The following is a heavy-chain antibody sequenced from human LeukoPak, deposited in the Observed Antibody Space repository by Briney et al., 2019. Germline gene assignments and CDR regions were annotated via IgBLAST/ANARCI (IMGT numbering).Heavy chain of an antibody. J-gene: IGHJ5*02. Sequence: NHGEPLKISCKGSGYSFTSYWIGWVRQMPGKGLEWMGIILPGVSDTRYSPSFQGQVTISADKSISTAYLQWSSLKASDTAMYYCARRYYGSGSYYNRFDPWGQGTLVTVSS. V-gene: IGHV5-51*01. CDR3: ARRYYGSGSYYNRFDP. D-gene: IGHD3-10*01. CDR2: ILPGVSDT. CDR1: GYSFTSYW.